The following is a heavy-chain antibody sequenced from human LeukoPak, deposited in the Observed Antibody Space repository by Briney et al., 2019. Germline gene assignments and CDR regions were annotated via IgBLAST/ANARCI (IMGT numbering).Heavy chain of an antibody. J-gene: IGHJ4*02. Sequence: SETLSLTCAVYGGSFSGYYWSWIRQPPGKGLEWIGEINHSGSTNYSPSLKSRVTISVDTSKNQFSLKLSSVTAADTAVYYCASNGMTPTFDYWGQGTLVTVSS. V-gene: IGHV4-34*01. CDR3: ASNGMTPTFDY. CDR2: INHSGST. D-gene: IGHD1-26*01. CDR1: GGSFSGYY.